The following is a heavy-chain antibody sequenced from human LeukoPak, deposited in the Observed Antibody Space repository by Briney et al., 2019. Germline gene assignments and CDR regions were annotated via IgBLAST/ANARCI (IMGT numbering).Heavy chain of an antibody. V-gene: IGHV5-51*01. CDR1: GYSFSTYW. J-gene: IGHJ4*02. CDR3: ARRRAATDDFDY. D-gene: IGHD6-13*01. Sequence: GESLKISCKGSGYSFSTYWIGWVRQMPGKGPEWMGIIYPGDSDTRYSPSFQGQVTISADKSITTAYVQRSGLKASDTAMYYCARRRAATDDFDYWGQGTLVTVSS. CDR2: IYPGDSDT.